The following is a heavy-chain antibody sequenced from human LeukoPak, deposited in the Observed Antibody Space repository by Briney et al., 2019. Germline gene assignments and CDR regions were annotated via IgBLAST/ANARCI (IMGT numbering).Heavy chain of an antibody. J-gene: IGHJ2*01. CDR2: ISGSGGSP. CDR1: GFTFSSYA. D-gene: IGHD4-17*01. Sequence: GGSLRLSRPASGFTFSSYAMSWVRQAPGKGLEWVSTISGSGGSPYYADSVKGRFTISRDNSKSTLYLQMNSLRAEDTAVYYCAKARGDYISFWYFDLWGRGTLVTVSS. V-gene: IGHV3-23*01. CDR3: AKARGDYISFWYFDL.